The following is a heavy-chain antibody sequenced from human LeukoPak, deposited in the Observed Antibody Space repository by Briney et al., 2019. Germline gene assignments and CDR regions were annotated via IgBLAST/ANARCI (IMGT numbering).Heavy chain of an antibody. V-gene: IGHV4-39*01. Sequence: SETLSLTCTVSGGSISSSSYYWGWIRQPPGTGLEWIGSIYYSGSTYYNPSLKSRVTISVDTSKNQFSLKLSSVTAADTAVYYCAGHDFWSGYYRVEYYFDYWGQGTLVTVSS. D-gene: IGHD3-3*01. CDR2: IYYSGST. J-gene: IGHJ4*02. CDR3: AGHDFWSGYYRVEYYFDY. CDR1: GGSISSSSYY.